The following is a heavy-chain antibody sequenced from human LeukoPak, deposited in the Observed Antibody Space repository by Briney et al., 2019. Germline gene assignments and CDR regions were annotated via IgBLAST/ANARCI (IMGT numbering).Heavy chain of an antibody. J-gene: IGHJ5*02. Sequence: ASVKVSCKASGYTFTSYYMHWVRQAPGQGLEWMGIINPSGGSTSYAQKFQGRVTMTRDMSTSTVYMELGSLRSEDTAVYYCARNSGGSSLMYNWFDPWGQGTLVTVSS. CDR1: GYTFTSYY. CDR3: ARNSGGSSLMYNWFDP. D-gene: IGHD2-15*01. V-gene: IGHV1-46*01. CDR2: INPSGGST.